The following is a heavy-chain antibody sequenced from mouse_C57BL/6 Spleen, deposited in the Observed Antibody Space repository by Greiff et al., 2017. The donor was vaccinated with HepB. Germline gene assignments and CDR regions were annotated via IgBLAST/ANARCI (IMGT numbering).Heavy chain of an antibody. J-gene: IGHJ4*01. CDR1: GYTFTSYW. CDR2: IDPSDSYT. CDR3: ARSQQVITTVVDAMDY. Sequence: QVQLQQPGAELVKPGASVKLSCKASGYTFTSYWMQWVKQRPGQGLEWIGEIDPSDSYTNYNQKFKGKATLTVDTSSSTAYMQLSNLTSEDSAVYYCARSQQVITTVVDAMDYWGQGTSVTVSS. V-gene: IGHV1-50*01. D-gene: IGHD1-1*01.